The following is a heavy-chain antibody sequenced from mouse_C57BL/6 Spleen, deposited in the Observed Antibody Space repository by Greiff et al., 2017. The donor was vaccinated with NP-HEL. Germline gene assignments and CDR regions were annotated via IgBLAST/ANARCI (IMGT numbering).Heavy chain of an antibody. V-gene: IGHV5-4*01. CDR3: ARSDYYGSSPWYFDV. D-gene: IGHD1-1*01. CDR1: GFTFSSYA. CDR2: ISDGGSYT. J-gene: IGHJ1*03. Sequence: DVQLVESGGGLVKPGGSLKLSCAASGFTFSSYAMSWVRQTPEKRLEWVATISDGGSYTYYPDNVKGRFTISRDNAKNNLYLQMSHLKSEDTAMYYCARSDYYGSSPWYFDVWGTGTTVTVSS.